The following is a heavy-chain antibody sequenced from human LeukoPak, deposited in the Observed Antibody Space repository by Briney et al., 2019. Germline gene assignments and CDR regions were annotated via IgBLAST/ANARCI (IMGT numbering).Heavy chain of an antibody. V-gene: IGHV3-23*01. D-gene: IGHD3-10*01. CDR2: ISGSGGST. Sequence: GGSLRLSCAASGFTFSSYAMSWVRQAPGKGLEWVSAISGSGGSTYYADSVKGRFTISRDNSKNTLYLQMNSLRAEDTAVYYCAKWPRYGSGSYYFVVYWGQGTLVTVSS. CDR3: AKWPRYGSGSYYFVVY. CDR1: GFTFSSYA. J-gene: IGHJ4*02.